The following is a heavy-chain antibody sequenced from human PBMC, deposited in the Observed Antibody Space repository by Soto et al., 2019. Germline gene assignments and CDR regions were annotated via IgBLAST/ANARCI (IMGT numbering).Heavy chain of an antibody. CDR3: ARGRPNYYGSGSYYRSLDY. D-gene: IGHD3-10*01. CDR2: IIPIFGTA. V-gene: IGHV1-69*12. CDR1: RGTFSSYA. Sequence: QVQLVQSGAEVKKPGSSVKVSCKASRGTFSSYAISWVRQAPGQGLEWMGGIIPIFGTANYAQKFQGRVTITADESTSTAYMELSSLRSEDTAVYYCARGRPNYYGSGSYYRSLDYWGQGTLVTVSS. J-gene: IGHJ4*02.